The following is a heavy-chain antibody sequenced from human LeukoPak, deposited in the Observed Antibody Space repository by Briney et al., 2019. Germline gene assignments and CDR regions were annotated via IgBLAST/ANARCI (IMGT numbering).Heavy chain of an antibody. Sequence: SETLSLTCTVSGGSISTSNYYWAWIRQPPGKGLQWIGSNYYRGNTYYNPSLKSRVTMSVDTSKNQFSLRLTSVTAADTALYYCARDTIPTRDVTEQKTGTYYCGQGTLVTVSS. J-gene: IGHJ4*02. V-gene: IGHV4-39*02. CDR1: GGSISTSNYY. CDR2: NYYRGNT. D-gene: IGHD7-27*01. CDR3: ARDTIPTRDVTEQKTGTYY.